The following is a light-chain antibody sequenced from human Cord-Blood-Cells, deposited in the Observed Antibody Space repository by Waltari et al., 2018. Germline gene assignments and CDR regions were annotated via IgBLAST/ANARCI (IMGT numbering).Light chain of an antibody. J-gene: IGLJ1*01. V-gene: IGLV6-57*03. Sequence: NFMLTQPHSVSESPGKTVTISCTRSSGSIASNYVQWYQQRPVSAPTTVLYEDNQRPSGVPDRFSGSSDSSANAASLTITGLKTEDEADYYCQSYDSSKHGFGTGTKVTVL. CDR2: EDN. CDR3: QSYDSSKHG. CDR1: SGSIASNY.